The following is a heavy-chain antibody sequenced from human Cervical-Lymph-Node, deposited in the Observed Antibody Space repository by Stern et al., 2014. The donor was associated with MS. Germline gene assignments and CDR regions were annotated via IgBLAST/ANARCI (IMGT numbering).Heavy chain of an antibody. CDR3: AGSIVAAEYFQH. CDR1: GFTFNNSG. D-gene: IGHD3-22*01. Sequence: QVQLGQSGGGVVQPGRSLRLSCVASGFTFNNSGMHWVRQVPGKGLEWVAVIWYDGSKKFYADSVKGRFTISRDDSKSSLYLQMNSLRAEDTGIYYCAGSIVAAEYFQHWGQGTLVTVSS. V-gene: IGHV3-33*01. CDR2: IWYDGSKK. J-gene: IGHJ1*01.